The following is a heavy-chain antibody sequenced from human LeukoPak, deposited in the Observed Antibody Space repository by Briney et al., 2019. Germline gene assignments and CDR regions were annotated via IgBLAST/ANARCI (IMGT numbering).Heavy chain of an antibody. CDR1: GFAFRTYS. V-gene: IGHV3-30*04. D-gene: IGHD1-26*01. CDR2: ITYDGKVQ. Sequence: PGRSLKLSCAASGFAFRTYSMHWVRQAPGKGLEWLAVITYDGKVQHYTDSVKGQFTVSRDNSKRTLYLQMISLRPEDTGFYYCAREERVGATYYLDAWGRGTLVTASS. J-gene: IGHJ4*02. CDR3: AREERVGATYYLDA.